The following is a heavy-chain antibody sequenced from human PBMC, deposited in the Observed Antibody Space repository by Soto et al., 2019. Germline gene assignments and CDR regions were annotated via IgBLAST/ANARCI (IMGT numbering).Heavy chain of an antibody. V-gene: IGHV3-48*01. Sequence: GGSVRLSCAASGFTFSSYSMNWVRQAPGKGLEWVSYISSSSSTIYYADSVKGRFTISRDNAKNSLYLQMNSLRAEDTAVYYCARDFPQWDPSGPFDYWGQGTLVTVSS. CDR3: ARDFPQWDPSGPFDY. CDR1: GFTFSSYS. J-gene: IGHJ4*02. D-gene: IGHD1-26*01. CDR2: ISSSSSTI.